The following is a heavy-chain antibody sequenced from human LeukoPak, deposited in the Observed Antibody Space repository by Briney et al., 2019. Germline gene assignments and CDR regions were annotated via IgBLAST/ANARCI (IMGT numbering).Heavy chain of an antibody. V-gene: IGHV3-23*01. J-gene: IGHJ4*02. D-gene: IGHD6-13*01. Sequence: GGSLRLSCAASGFTFSSYAMSWVRQAPGKGLEWVSSISGSGGSTYYADSVKGRVTISRDNSKNTLYLQINSLRAEDTAIYFCAKDSIAAAVSSELDYWGQGTLVTVSS. CDR2: ISGSGGST. CDR1: GFTFSSYA. CDR3: AKDSIAAAVSSELDY.